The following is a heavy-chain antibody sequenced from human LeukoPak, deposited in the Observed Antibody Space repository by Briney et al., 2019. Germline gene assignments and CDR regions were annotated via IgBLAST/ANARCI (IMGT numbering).Heavy chain of an antibody. CDR3: ARSGTDFFY. CDR1: GGSLSGYY. V-gene: IGHV4-34*01. CDR2: VDHTGST. D-gene: IGHD2-21*02. Sequence: PSETLSLTCAVYGGSLSGYYWSWIRQPPGKGLEWIGEVDHTGSTTYNPSLTSRVTISRDTSKHQFSLQLTSVTAADTAVYFCARSGTDFFYWGQGTPVTVSS. J-gene: IGHJ4*02.